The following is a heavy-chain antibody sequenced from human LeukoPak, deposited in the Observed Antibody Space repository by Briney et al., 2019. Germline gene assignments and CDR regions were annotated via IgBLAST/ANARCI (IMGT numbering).Heavy chain of an antibody. CDR1: GXSISSYY. Sequence: PSETLSLTCTVSGXSISSYYWSWIRQPPGKGLEWIGYIYYSGSTNYNPSLKSRVTISVDTSKNQFSLKLSSVTAADTAVYYCARVAAAYDWYFDLWGRGTLVTVSS. CDR3: ARVAAAYDWYFDL. D-gene: IGHD6-13*01. J-gene: IGHJ2*01. CDR2: IYYSGST. V-gene: IGHV4-59*01.